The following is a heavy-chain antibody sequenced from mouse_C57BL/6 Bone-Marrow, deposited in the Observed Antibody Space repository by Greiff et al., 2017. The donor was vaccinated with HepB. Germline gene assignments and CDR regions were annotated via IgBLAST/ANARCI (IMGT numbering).Heavy chain of an antibody. J-gene: IGHJ4*01. CDR1: GFTFSDYG. V-gene: IGHV5-17*01. D-gene: IGHD4-1*01. Sequence: EVQRVESGGGLVKPGGSLKLSCAASGFTFSDYGMHWVRQAPEKGLEWVAYISSGSSTIYYADTVKGRFTISRDNAKNTLFLQMTSLRSEDTAMYYCAMDWDAYAMDYWGQGTSVTVSS. CDR2: ISSGSSTI. CDR3: AMDWDAYAMDY.